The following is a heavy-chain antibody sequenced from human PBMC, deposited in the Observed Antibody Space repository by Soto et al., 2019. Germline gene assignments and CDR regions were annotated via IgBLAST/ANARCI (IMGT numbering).Heavy chain of an antibody. CDR1: GGILTSYY. Sequence: PSETLSLTCSVSGGILTSYYWSWIRQPPGKGLEWIGNVYFNGSTNYNPSLKSRITISADTSRIQFSLKLDSVTAADTAVYYCARVGYCGYDPDVFAYWGQGTLVTVSS. V-gene: IGHV4-59*01. D-gene: IGHD5-12*01. J-gene: IGHJ4*02. CDR2: VYFNGST. CDR3: ARVGYCGYDPDVFAY.